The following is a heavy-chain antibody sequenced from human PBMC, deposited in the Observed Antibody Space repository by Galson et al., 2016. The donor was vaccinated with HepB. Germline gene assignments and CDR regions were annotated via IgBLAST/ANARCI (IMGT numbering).Heavy chain of an antibody. V-gene: IGHV3-21*01. Sequence: SLRLSCAASGISFTNYSMNWVRQAPGKGLEWVSSISSSSNLIYYSESMKGRLTVSRDNAKNSLYLQMKSLRAEDTAVYYCARENVITKVRGLIAAYGMDVWGQGTTVTVSS. D-gene: IGHD3-10*01. J-gene: IGHJ6*02. CDR2: ISSSSNLI. CDR3: ARENVITKVRGLIAAYGMDV. CDR1: GISFTNYS.